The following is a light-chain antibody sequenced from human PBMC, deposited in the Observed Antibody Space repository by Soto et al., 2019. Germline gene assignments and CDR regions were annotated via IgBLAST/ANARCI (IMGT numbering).Light chain of an antibody. J-gene: IGLJ2*01. Sequence: QSVLTQPPSASGTPGQTIAISCSGGSSNIGSHTVNWYQQLPGTAPRLLIYSNTQRPSGVPDRFSGSKSGTSASLAISGLQCEYEGDYYCAAWDDSLNVVVFGGGTKLTVL. V-gene: IGLV1-44*01. CDR2: SNT. CDR1: SSNIGSHT. CDR3: AAWDDSLNVVV.